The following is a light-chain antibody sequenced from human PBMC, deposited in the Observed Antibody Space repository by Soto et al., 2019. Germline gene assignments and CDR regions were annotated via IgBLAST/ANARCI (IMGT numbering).Light chain of an antibody. V-gene: IGKV1-5*01. CDR1: QTADKW. CDR3: QQYNDYQYT. Sequence: DIQVTQSPSTLSASVGDRVIIACRASQTADKWVAWYQQKPGKAPNVLIYDASRLESGVPSRFSGSGSGTLFTLTISNLQPDDFATYNCQQYNDYQYTFGQGTKVEI. J-gene: IGKJ2*01. CDR2: DAS.